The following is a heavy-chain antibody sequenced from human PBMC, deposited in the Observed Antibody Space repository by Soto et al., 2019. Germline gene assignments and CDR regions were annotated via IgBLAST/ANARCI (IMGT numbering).Heavy chain of an antibody. V-gene: IGHV3-7*03. CDR1: GLNFNGYT. CDR3: AKRLSYYFDS. J-gene: IGHJ4*01. D-gene: IGHD3-16*02. CDR2: IKQDGSEK. Sequence: GSLRLSCATSGLNFNGYTMSWVRQAPGKGLEWVANIKQDGSEKYYADSVKGRFTISRDNSKNTLYLQMSGLRADDTAVYYCAKRLSYYFDSWGHGTLVTVSS.